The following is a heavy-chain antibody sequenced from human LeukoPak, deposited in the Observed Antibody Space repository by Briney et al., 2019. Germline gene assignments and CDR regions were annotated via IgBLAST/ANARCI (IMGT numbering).Heavy chain of an antibody. V-gene: IGHV1-8*01. J-gene: IGHJ4*02. CDR1: GYTFTSYD. CDR2: MNPNSGNT. CDR3: ARSIRFLEWLCETRVCPKKYYFDY. D-gene: IGHD3-3*01. Sequence: ASVKVSCKASGYTFTSYDINWVRQATGQGLEWMGWMNPNSGNTGYVQKFQGRVTMTRNTSISTAYMELSSLRSEDTAVYYCARSIRFLEWLCETRVCPKKYYFDYWGQGTLVTVSS.